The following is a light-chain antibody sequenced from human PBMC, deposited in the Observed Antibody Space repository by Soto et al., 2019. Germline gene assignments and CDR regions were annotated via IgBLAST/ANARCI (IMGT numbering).Light chain of an antibody. V-gene: IGKV3-20*01. Sequence: EIVLTQSPGTPSLSPGERATLSCRASQSVSSSYLAWYQQKPGQAPRLLIYGASSRATGIPDRFSSSGSGTDFTLTISRLEPEDFAVYYCQQYGSSPFTFGQGTRLEIK. CDR1: QSVSSSY. CDR3: QQYGSSPFT. CDR2: GAS. J-gene: IGKJ5*01.